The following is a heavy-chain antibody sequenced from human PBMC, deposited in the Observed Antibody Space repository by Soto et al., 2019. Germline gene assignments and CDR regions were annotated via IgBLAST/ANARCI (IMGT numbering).Heavy chain of an antibody. J-gene: IGHJ6*02. D-gene: IGHD2-2*01. Sequence: GGSLRLSCAASGFTFSSFAMNWVRQAPGKGLEWVSAISGSGGSTYYADSVKGRFTISRDNSKNTLYLQMSGLKVEDTAVYYCAKDRWDDCSSTSCYVPYYGMDVWGQGTTVTVSS. V-gene: IGHV3-23*01. CDR3: AKDRWDDCSSTSCYVPYYGMDV. CDR1: GFTFSSFA. CDR2: ISGSGGST.